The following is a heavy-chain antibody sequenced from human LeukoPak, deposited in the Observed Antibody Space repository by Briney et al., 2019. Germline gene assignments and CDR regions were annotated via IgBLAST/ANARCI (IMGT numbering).Heavy chain of an antibody. CDR1: GFTFSSYG. D-gene: IGHD7-27*01. CDR2: ISGSGGST. J-gene: IGHJ3*02. CDR3: AKVGPGDAFDI. V-gene: IGHV3-23*01. Sequence: GGSLRLSCAASGFTFSSYGMSWVRQAPGKGLEWVSGISGSGGSTYYADSVKGRFTISRDNAKNSLYLQMNSLRAEDTAVYYCAKVGPGDAFDIWGQGTMVTVSS.